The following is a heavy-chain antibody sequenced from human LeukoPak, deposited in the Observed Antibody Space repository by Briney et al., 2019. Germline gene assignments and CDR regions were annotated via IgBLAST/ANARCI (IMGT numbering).Heavy chain of an antibody. CDR1: GFTFSSYA. J-gene: IGHJ4*02. CDR3: ARSFYGSGSYQDY. V-gene: IGHV3-21*01. D-gene: IGHD3-10*01. Sequence: PGRSLRLSCAASGFTFSSYAMHWVRQAPGKGLEWVSSISSSSSYIYYADSVKGRFTISRDNAKNSLYLQMNSLRAEDTAVYYCARSFYGSGSYQDYWGQGTLVTVSS. CDR2: ISSSSSYI.